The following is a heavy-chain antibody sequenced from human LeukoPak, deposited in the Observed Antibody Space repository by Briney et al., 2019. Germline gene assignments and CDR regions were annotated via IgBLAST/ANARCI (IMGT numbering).Heavy chain of an antibody. Sequence: GGSLRLSCAASGFPFSRYAMSWVRQAPGKGLEWVSGISGRSDSTNYADSVKGRFTISRDNSKNTLYVQMNSLRAEDTAIYYCAKETKYSFGYGLDYWGQGSLVTVSS. CDR3: AKETKYSFGYGLDY. CDR2: ISGRSDST. V-gene: IGHV3-23*01. CDR1: GFPFSRYA. D-gene: IGHD5-18*01. J-gene: IGHJ4*02.